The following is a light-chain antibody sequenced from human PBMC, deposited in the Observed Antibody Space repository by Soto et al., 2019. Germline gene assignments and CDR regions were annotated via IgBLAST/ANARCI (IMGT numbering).Light chain of an antibody. V-gene: IGKV1-39*01. Sequence: DIPMTQSPSSLSASVGDRVTITCRASQSISNYLNWYQQKPGKAPKLLIYAASSLQSGVPSRFSGSGSGTDFTLTISSLQPEDFATYYCQQSYSSPPMYTFGQGTKLEIK. J-gene: IGKJ2*01. CDR2: AAS. CDR1: QSISNY. CDR3: QQSYSSPPMYT.